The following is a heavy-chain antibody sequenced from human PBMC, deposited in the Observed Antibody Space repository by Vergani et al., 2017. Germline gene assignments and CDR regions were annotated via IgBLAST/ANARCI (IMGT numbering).Heavy chain of an antibody. D-gene: IGHD2-8*01. CDR1: GFTFSSYA. V-gene: IGHV3-23*01. J-gene: IGHJ4*02. CDR3: AKDWGKYCTNGVCPIDY. CDR2: IRGSGGST. Sequence: EVQLLESGGGLVQPGGSLRLSCAASGFTFSSYAMSWVRQAPGKGLEWVSAIRGSGGSTYYADSVKGRFTISRDNSKNTLYLQMNSLRAEDTAVYYCAKDWGKYCTNGVCPIDYWGQGTLVTVSS.